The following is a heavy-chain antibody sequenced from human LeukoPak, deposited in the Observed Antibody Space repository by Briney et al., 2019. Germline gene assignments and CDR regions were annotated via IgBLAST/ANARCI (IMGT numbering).Heavy chain of an antibody. CDR1: GGSISSGGYY. J-gene: IGHJ5*02. Sequence: KTSETLSLTCTVSGGSISSGGYYWSWIRQHPGKGLEWIGYICYSGSTYYNPSLKSRVTISVDTSKNQFSLKLSSVTAADTAVYYCARAATVIGNWFDPWGQGTLVTVSS. D-gene: IGHD4-11*01. CDR3: ARAATVIGNWFDP. V-gene: IGHV4-31*03. CDR2: ICYSGST.